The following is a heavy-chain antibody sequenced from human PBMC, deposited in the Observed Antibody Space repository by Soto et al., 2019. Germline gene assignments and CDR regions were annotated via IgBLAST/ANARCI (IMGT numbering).Heavy chain of an antibody. D-gene: IGHD3-9*01. V-gene: IGHV3-15*01. CDR1: GFTFSNAW. CDR2: IKSKTDGGTT. CDR3: TTDGVLRYFDWLFPYEGLSGY. J-gene: IGHJ4*02. Sequence: EVQLVESGGGLVQPGGSLRLSCAASGFTFSNAWMSWVRQAPGKGLEWVGRIKSKTDGGTTDYAAPVKGRFTISRDDSKNTLYLQINSLKTEDTAVYYCTTDGVLRYFDWLFPYEGLSGYWGQGTLVTVSS.